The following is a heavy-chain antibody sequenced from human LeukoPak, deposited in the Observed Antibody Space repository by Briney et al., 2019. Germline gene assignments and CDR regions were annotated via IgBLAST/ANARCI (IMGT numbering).Heavy chain of an antibody. CDR1: GGSISSYY. CDR3: ARGLGSGSYYDSHYYGMDV. J-gene: IGHJ6*02. V-gene: IGHV4-59*01. Sequence: SETLSLTCTVSGGSISSYYWSWIRQPPGKGLEWIGYIYYSGSTNYNPSLKSRVTISVDTSKNQFSLKLSSVTAADTAVYYCARGLGSGSYYDSHYYGMDVWGQGATVTVSS. CDR2: IYYSGST. D-gene: IGHD3-10*01.